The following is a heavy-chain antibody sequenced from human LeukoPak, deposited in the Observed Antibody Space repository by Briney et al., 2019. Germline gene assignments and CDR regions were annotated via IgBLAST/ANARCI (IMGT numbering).Heavy chain of an antibody. Sequence: SQTLSLTCAISGDSVSRNSAAWNWIRQSPSRGLEWLGRTYYRSKWYNDHAVSVKSRITINPDTSKNQFSLQLNSVTPEDTAVYYCAREDYDSSAFSFDSWGQGTLVTVSS. J-gene: IGHJ4*02. CDR3: AREDYDSSAFSFDS. CDR1: GDSVSRNSAA. D-gene: IGHD3-22*01. CDR2: TYYRSKWYN. V-gene: IGHV6-1*01.